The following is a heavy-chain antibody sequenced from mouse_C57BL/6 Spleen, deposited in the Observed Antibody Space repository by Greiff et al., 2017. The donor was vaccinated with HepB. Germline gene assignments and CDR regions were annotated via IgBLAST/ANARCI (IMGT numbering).Heavy chain of an antibody. D-gene: IGHD2-2*01. Sequence: EVKLQESGPGLVKPSQSLSLTCSVTGYSITSGYYWNWIRQFPGNKLEWMGYISYDGSNNYNPSLKNRISITRDTSKNQFFLKLNSVTTEDTATYYCAREGLAAWFAYWGQGTLVTVSA. V-gene: IGHV3-6*01. CDR3: AREGLAAWFAY. CDR1: GYSITSGYY. J-gene: IGHJ3*01. CDR2: ISYDGSN.